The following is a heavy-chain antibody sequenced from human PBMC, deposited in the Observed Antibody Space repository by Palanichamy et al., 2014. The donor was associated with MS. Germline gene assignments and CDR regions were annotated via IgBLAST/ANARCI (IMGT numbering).Heavy chain of an antibody. CDR3: ASPHTKYDSSGYLGY. CDR1: GFTFSSYE. V-gene: IGHV3-48*03. D-gene: IGHD3-22*01. CDR2: ISSSGSTI. J-gene: IGHJ4*02. Sequence: EVQLVESGGGLVQPGGSLRLSCAASGFTFSSYEMNWVRQAPGKGLEWVSYISSSGSTIYYADSVKGRFTISRDNAKNSLYLQMNSLRAEDTAVYYCASPHTKYDSSGYLGYWGQGTLVTVSS.